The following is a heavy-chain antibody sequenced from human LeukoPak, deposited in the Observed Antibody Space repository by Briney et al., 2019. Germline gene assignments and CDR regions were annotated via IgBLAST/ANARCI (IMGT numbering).Heavy chain of an antibody. V-gene: IGHV5-51*01. J-gene: IGHJ3*02. CDR3: ARHRLNYYDSSRDAFDI. CDR1: GYGFRNYW. CDR2: IYPADSDT. D-gene: IGHD3-22*01. Sequence: GESLKISCEASGYGFRNYWIAWVRQMPGKGPESMGLIYPADSDTRYSPSFQGQVTISADKPISTAYLQWSSLKASDTAMYYCARHRLNYYDSSRDAFDIWGQGTMVTVSS.